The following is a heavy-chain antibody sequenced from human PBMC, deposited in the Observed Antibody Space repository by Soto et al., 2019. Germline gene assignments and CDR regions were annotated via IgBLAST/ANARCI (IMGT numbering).Heavy chain of an antibody. CDR1: GGTFSSYA. CDR3: ARVRFDYGSGSFYYGMDV. CDR2: IIPIFGTA. Sequence: SVKVSCKASGGTFSSYAISWVRQAPGQGLEWMGGIIPIFGTANYAQKFQGRVTITADESTSTAYMELSSLRSEDTAVYYCARVRFDYGSGSFYYGMDVWGKGTKGTVPS. V-gene: IGHV1-69*13. D-gene: IGHD3-10*01. J-gene: IGHJ6*04.